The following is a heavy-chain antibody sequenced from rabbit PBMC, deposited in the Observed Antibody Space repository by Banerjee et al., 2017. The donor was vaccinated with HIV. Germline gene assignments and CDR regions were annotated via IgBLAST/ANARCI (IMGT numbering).Heavy chain of an antibody. CDR1: GFTISSYH. V-gene: IGHV1S40*01. D-gene: IGHD4-1*01. CDR2: IYAGSSSA. CDR3: ARDLAGVIGWNFNL. Sequence: QSLEESGGDLVKPGGSLTLTCTASGFTISSYHLCWVRQAPGKGLEWIGIIYAGSSSAYYASWVNGRFTISKASWTTVTLQMTSLTAADTASYFCARDLAGVIGWNFNLWGPGTLVTVS. J-gene: IGHJ4*01.